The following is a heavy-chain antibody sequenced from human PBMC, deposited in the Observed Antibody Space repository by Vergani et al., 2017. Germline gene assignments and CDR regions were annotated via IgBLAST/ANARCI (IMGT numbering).Heavy chain of an antibody. J-gene: IGHJ4*02. V-gene: IGHV3-21*01. CDR1: GFTFSSYS. CDR2: ISSSSSYI. D-gene: IGHD6-19*01. CDR3: ARDYSSGWTYFDY. Sequence: EVQLVESGGGLVKPGGSLRLSCAASGFTFSSYSMNWVRQAPGKGLEWVSSISSSSSYIYYADSVKGRYTISRDNAKNSLYLQMKSLRAEDTAVYYCARDYSSGWTYFDYWGQGTLVTVSS.